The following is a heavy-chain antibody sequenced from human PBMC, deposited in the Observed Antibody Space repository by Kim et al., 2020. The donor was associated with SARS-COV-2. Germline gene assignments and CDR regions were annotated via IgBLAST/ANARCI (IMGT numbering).Heavy chain of an antibody. Sequence: NDHLTLKSRFTISVDTSKNQCSLELSSVTAADTAVYYCASSRGLSRGFDYWGQGTLVTVSS. V-gene: IGHV4-59*01. D-gene: IGHD3-10*01. CDR3: ASSRGLSRGFDY. J-gene: IGHJ4*02.